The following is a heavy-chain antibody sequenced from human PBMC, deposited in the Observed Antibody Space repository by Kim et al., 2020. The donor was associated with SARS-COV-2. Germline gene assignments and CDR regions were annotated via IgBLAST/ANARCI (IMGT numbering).Heavy chain of an antibody. CDR2: ITSGGEAI. CDR1: GFSFADYY. V-gene: IGHV3-11*01. CDR3: ASVGARTVVNDH. D-gene: IGHD1-26*01. Sequence: GGSLRLSCAASGFSFADYYMTWIRQAPGKGLEWVSYITSGGEAIYYADSVRGRFTISRDNTNNFLYLHMSSLRPEDTAVYYCASVGARTVVNDHWGQGT. J-gene: IGHJ1*01.